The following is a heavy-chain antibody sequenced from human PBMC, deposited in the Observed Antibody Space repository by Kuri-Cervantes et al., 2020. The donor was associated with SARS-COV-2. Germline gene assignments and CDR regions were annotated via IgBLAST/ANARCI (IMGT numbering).Heavy chain of an antibody. CDR2: ISAYNGNT. V-gene: IGHV1-18*01. Sequence: ASVKVSCKASGYTFTSYGISWVRQAPGQGLEWMGWISAYNGNTNYAQKLQGRVTMTTDTSTSTAYMELSSLRSEDTAVYYCARDAVRDYDFWSGYEDWGQGTLVTVSS. CDR3: ARDAVRDYDFWSGYED. D-gene: IGHD3-3*01. CDR1: GYTFTSYG. J-gene: IGHJ4*02.